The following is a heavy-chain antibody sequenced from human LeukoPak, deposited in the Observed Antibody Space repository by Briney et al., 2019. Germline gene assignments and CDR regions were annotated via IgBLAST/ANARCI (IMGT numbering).Heavy chain of an antibody. D-gene: IGHD1-20*01. CDR1: GGTFSSYA. V-gene: IGHV1-69*13. Sequence: SVKVSCKASGGTFSSYAISWVRQAPGQGLEWMGGIIPIFGTANYAQKFPGRVTITADESTSTAYMELSSLRSEDTAVYYCARDTGITGTYYMDVWGKGTTVTVSS. J-gene: IGHJ6*03. CDR3: ARDTGITGTYYMDV. CDR2: IIPIFGTA.